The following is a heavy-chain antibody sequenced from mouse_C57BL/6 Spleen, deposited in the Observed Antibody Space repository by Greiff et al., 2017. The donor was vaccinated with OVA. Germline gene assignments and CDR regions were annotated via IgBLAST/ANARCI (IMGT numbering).Heavy chain of an antibody. CDR2: ISDGGSYT. CDR1: GFTFSSYA. J-gene: IGHJ1*03. CDR3: ARESDSWYFDV. Sequence: EVKLVESGGGLVKPGGSLKLSCAASGFTFSSYAMSWVRQTPEKRLEWVATISDGGSYTYYPDNVKGRFTISRDNAKNNLYLQMSHLKSEDTAMYYCARESDSWYFDVWGTGTTVTVSS. V-gene: IGHV5-4*01.